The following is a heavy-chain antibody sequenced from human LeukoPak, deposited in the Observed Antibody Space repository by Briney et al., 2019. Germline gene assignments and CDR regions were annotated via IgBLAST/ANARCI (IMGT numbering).Heavy chain of an antibody. CDR1: GGSISSGDYY. Sequence: SETLSLTCTVSGGSISSGDYYWGWIRQHPGKGLEWIGYIYYSGSIYYNPSLKSRVIISVDTSKNQFSLKLSSVTAADTAVYYCASKGGSYQLRSGGMDVWGQGTTVIVSS. D-gene: IGHD2-2*01. CDR2: IYYSGSI. CDR3: ASKGGSYQLRSGGMDV. J-gene: IGHJ6*02. V-gene: IGHV4-31*03.